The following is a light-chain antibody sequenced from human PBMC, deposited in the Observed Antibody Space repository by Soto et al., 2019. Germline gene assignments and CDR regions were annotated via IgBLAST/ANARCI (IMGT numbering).Light chain of an antibody. CDR2: DVS. V-gene: IGKV1-33*01. CDR3: QYCVNLPYT. Sequence: DVQMTQSPSSLSASVGDRVTITCQANQHISNYLNWYQQKPGKAPRLLIYDVSKLQTRVPSRFSGSRSRTDLSFNISSLQPEDMAAYYCQYCVNLPYTGGPGTELEIK. CDR1: QHISNY. J-gene: IGKJ2*01.